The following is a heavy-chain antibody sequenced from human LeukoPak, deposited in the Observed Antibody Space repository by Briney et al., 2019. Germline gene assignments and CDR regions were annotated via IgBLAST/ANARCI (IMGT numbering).Heavy chain of an antibody. CDR3: ARDLGRDSSSSGVFDY. CDR1: GYTFTGYY. Sequence: GASVKVSCKASGYTFTGYYMHWVRQAPGQGLEWMGWINPNSGGTNYAQKFQGRVTMTRDTSTSTVYMELSSLRSEDTAVYYCARDLGRDSSSSGVFDYWGQGTLVTVSS. D-gene: IGHD6-6*01. V-gene: IGHV1-2*02. CDR2: INPNSGGT. J-gene: IGHJ4*02.